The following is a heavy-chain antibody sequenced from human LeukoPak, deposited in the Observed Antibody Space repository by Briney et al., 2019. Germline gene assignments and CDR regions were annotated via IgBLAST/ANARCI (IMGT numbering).Heavy chain of an antibody. Sequence: PSETLSLTCTVSGVSISSSSYYWGWIRQPPGKGLEWIGSIYYSGSTYYNPSLKSRVTISVDTSKNQFSLKLSSVTAADTAVYYCAKELDIVVVPAAAGDAFDIWGQGTMVTVSS. D-gene: IGHD2-2*03. CDR2: IYYSGST. CDR3: AKELDIVVVPAAAGDAFDI. CDR1: GVSISSSSYY. V-gene: IGHV4-39*02. J-gene: IGHJ3*02.